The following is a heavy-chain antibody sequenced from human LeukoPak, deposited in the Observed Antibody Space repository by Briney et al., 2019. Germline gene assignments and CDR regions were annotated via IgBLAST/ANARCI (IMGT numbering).Heavy chain of an antibody. CDR1: GFTFSSYS. V-gene: IGHV3-21*01. D-gene: IGHD3-9*01. Sequence: GGSLRLSCAASGFTFSSYSMNWVRQAPGKGLEWVSSISNSSSYIYYADSVKGRFTISRDNAKNSLYLQMNSLRAEDTAVYYCASVPFLGFDWLLGLRDYWGQGTLVTVSS. J-gene: IGHJ4*02. CDR3: ASVPFLGFDWLLGLRDY. CDR2: ISNSSSYI.